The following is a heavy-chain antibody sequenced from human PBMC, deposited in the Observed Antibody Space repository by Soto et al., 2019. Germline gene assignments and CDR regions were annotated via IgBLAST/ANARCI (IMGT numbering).Heavy chain of an antibody. V-gene: IGHV1-2*02. CDR2: INPNSGGT. D-gene: IGHD6-13*01. CDR3: ARDRSPIAAAGRGYYYYGMDV. CDR1: GYTFTGYY. J-gene: IGHJ6*02. Sequence: ASVKVSCKASGYTFTGYYMHWVRQAPGQGLEWMGWINPNSGGTNYAQKFQGRVTMTRDTSISTAYMELSRLRSDDTAVYYCARDRSPIAAAGRGYYYYGMDVWGQGTTVTVSS.